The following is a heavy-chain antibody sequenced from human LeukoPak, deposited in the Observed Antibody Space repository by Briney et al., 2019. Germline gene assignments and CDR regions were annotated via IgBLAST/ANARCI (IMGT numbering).Heavy chain of an antibody. Sequence: SETLSLTCTVSGGSISSYYWSWIRQPPGKGLEWIGHIYYSGSTNYNPSLKSRVTISIDTSKNQFSLKLSSVTAADTAVYYCARGAAGYSYGWGQGTLVTVSS. CDR2: IYYSGST. CDR3: ARGAAGYSYG. J-gene: IGHJ4*02. D-gene: IGHD5-18*01. CDR1: GGSISSYY. V-gene: IGHV4-59*01.